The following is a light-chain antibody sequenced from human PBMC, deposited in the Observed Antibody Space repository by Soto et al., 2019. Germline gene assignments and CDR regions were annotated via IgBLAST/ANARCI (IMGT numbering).Light chain of an antibody. J-gene: IGLJ1*01. CDR1: SSDIGGYNS. V-gene: IGLV2-8*01. CDR3: SSYTDRKHLV. CDR2: DVT. Sequence: QSALTQSPSASGSPGQSVTISCTGTSSDIGGYNSVSWYQQHPGKAPKVMIYDVTKRPSGVSDRFSGSKSGNTASLTVSALQAEDEADYYCSSYTDRKHLVFGTGTKLTVL.